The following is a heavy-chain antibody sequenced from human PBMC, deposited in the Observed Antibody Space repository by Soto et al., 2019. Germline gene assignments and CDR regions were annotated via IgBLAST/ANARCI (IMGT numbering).Heavy chain of an antibody. Sequence: LGESLKISCKGSGYTFISYWIGWVRQKPGKGLEWMGIIYPGDSDTRYSPSFQGQVTISADKSTSTAYLQWSSLKASDTAIYYCARVMGASGKRFDFWGQENLVTVFS. CDR2: IYPGDSDT. CDR1: GYTFISYW. V-gene: IGHV5-51*01. D-gene: IGHD1-26*01. CDR3: ARVMGASGKRFDF. J-gene: IGHJ4*02.